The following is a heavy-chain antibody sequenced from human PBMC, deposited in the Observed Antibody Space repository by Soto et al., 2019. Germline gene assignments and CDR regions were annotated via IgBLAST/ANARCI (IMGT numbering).Heavy chain of an antibody. Sequence: SETLSLTCTVSGGSISSYYWSWIRQPAGKGLEWIGRIYTSGSTNYNPSLKSRVTMSVDTSRNQFSLKLSSVTAADTAVYYCARVRTNDYAEAFDIWGQGTMVTVSS. J-gene: IGHJ3*02. CDR2: IYTSGST. V-gene: IGHV4-4*07. D-gene: IGHD2-2*01. CDR1: GGSISSYY. CDR3: ARVRTNDYAEAFDI.